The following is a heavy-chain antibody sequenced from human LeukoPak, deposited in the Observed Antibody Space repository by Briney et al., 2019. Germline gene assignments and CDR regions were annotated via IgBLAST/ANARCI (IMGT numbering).Heavy chain of an antibody. CDR2: IYYSGSA. V-gene: IGHV4-39*01. D-gene: IGHD3-22*01. Sequence: SETLSLTCTVSGVSISSSSYYWGWIRQPPGKGLEWIGSIYYSGSAYYNPSLKSRVTISVDTSKNQFSLKLSSVTAADTAVYYCARVGEYYYDSTWGQGTLVTVSS. CDR3: ARVGEYYYDST. CDR1: GVSISSSSYY. J-gene: IGHJ5*02.